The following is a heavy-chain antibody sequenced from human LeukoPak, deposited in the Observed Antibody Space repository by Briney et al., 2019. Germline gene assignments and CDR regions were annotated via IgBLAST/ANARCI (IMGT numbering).Heavy chain of an antibody. CDR2: INHSGST. Sequence: PSETLSLTCAVYGGSFSGYYWSWIRQPPGKGLEWIGEINHSGSTNYNPSLKSRVTISADTSKNQFSLKLSSVTAADTAVYYCASSATIWKFGVGRRKTNDAFDIWGQGTMVTVSS. D-gene: IGHD5-24*01. CDR3: ASSATIWKFGVGRRKTNDAFDI. V-gene: IGHV4-34*01. CDR1: GGSFSGYY. J-gene: IGHJ3*02.